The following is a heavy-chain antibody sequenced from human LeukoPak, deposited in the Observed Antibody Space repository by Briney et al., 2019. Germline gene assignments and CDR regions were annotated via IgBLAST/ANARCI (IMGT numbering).Heavy chain of an antibody. CDR3: AREPHYGDFTVV. Sequence: SPTLSLTCAISGDSVSINSAAWNWIRQSPSRGLEWLGRTYYRSKWYNDYAVSVKSRITINPDISKNQLSLQLNSVTPEDTAVYYCAREPHYGDFTVVWGQGTLVTVSS. CDR1: GDSVSINSAA. J-gene: IGHJ4*02. D-gene: IGHD4-17*01. CDR2: TYYRSKWYN. V-gene: IGHV6-1*01.